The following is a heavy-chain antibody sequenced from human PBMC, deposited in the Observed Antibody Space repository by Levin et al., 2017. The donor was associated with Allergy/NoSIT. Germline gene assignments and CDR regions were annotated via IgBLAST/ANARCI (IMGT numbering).Heavy chain of an antibody. CDR1: GYTFTSYA. D-gene: IGHD3-9*01. CDR2: INTNTGNP. Sequence: ASVKVSCKASGYTFTSYAMNWVRQAPGQGLEWMGWINTNTGNPTYAQGFTGRFVFSLDTSVSTAYLQISSLKAEDTAVYYCARDRALLTGYYIPYYYYYYYMDVWGKGTTVTVSS. CDR3: ARDRALLTGYYIPYYYYYYYMDV. J-gene: IGHJ6*03. V-gene: IGHV7-4-1*02.